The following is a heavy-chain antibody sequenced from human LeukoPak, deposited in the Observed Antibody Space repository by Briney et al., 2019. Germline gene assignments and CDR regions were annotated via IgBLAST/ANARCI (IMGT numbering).Heavy chain of an antibody. V-gene: IGHV3-66*01. CDR1: GFTVSSNY. Sequence: GGSLRLSCAASGFTVSSNYMSWVRQAPGKGLEWVSVIYSGGSTYYADSVKGRFTISRDNSKNTLYLQMNSLRAEDTAVYYCAREHSSSWYGNWFDPWGQGTLVTVSS. J-gene: IGHJ5*02. CDR3: AREHSSSWYGNWFDP. D-gene: IGHD6-13*01. CDR2: IYSGGST.